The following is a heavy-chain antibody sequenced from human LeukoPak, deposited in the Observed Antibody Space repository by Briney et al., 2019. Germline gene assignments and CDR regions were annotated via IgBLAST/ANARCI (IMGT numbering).Heavy chain of an antibody. CDR3: ARGIGSATHDAFDI. CDR2: IYYSGST. J-gene: IGHJ3*02. CDR1: GGSISSYY. V-gene: IGHV4-59*01. D-gene: IGHD1-26*01. Sequence: SETLSLTCTVSGGSISSYYWSWIRQPPGKGLEWIGYIYYSGSTNYNPSLKSRVTISVDTSKNQFSLKLSSVTAAGTAVYYCARGIGSATHDAFDIWGQGAMVTVSS.